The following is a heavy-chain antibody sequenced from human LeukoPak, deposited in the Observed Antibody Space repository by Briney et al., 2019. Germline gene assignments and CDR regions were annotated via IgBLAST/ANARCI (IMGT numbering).Heavy chain of an antibody. D-gene: IGHD3-10*01. CDR3: ARVLWFGEPYFDY. J-gene: IGHJ4*02. V-gene: IGHV3-48*03. CDR2: ISSSGSTI. Sequence: PGGSLRLSCAASGFTFSSYEMNWVRQAPGKGLEWVSYISSSGSTIYYADSVKGRFTISRDNAKNSLYLQMDSLRAEDTAVYYCARVLWFGEPYFDYWGQGTLVTVSS. CDR1: GFTFSSYE.